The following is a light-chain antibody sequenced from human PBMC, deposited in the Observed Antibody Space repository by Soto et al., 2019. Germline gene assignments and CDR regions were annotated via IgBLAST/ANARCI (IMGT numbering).Light chain of an antibody. CDR3: QQRSNWHSIT. CDR1: QSVSIY. CDR2: DAS. V-gene: IGKV3-11*01. J-gene: IGKJ5*01. Sequence: EIVLTQSPATLSLSPGERATLSCRASQSVSIYLAWYQQKPGQAPRLLLYDASNRATGIPARFSGSGSGTDFPLTISSLEPEDFAVYDCQQRSNWHSITFGQGTRLEIK.